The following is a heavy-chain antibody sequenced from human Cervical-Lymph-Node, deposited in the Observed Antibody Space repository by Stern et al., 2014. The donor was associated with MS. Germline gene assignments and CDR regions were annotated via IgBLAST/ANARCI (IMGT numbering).Heavy chain of an antibody. V-gene: IGHV5-51*03. D-gene: IGHD3-10*01. CDR3: ARRFPYDSGPRDRYDS. CDR2: IYPADSDT. J-gene: IGHJ4*02. CDR1: GYRFTNYW. Sequence: VQLVQSGAEVKKPGESLRISCKGSGYRFTNYWIGWVRQMPGKGLAWMGSIYPADSDTRYNPSFQGQVTISADKSISTAYLQWSSLKASDTAMYYCARRFPYDSGPRDRYDSWGQGTLVTVSS.